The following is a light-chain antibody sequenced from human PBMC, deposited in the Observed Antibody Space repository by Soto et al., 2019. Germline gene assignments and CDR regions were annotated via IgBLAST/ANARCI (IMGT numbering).Light chain of an antibody. V-gene: IGKV3-15*01. Sequence: EIVLTQSPATLSVSPGERATLSCRASQSVGNTLAWYQQQPGQTPRLLIYGASTTATGIPARFSGSGSGTEFTLTIDSLQSEDFAVYYCINYKDWPLWTFGQGTKVEIX. CDR2: GAS. J-gene: IGKJ1*01. CDR1: QSVGNT. CDR3: INYKDWPLWT.